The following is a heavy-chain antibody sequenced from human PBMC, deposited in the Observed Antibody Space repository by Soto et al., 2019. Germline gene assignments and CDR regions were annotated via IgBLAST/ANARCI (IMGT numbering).Heavy chain of an antibody. CDR1: GGTSSRYA. Sequence: QVPVVQSGAEVKKPGSSVKVSCKAAGGTSSRYAISWVRQAPGQGLEWMGGIIPIFDTRDYAQKFQGRVTFTADESTSTVYMELSSLTSDDTAVYYCASGGTTVNRRFDYWGQGTLVTVSS. CDR2: IIPIFDTR. J-gene: IGHJ4*02. V-gene: IGHV1-69*01. CDR3: ASGGTTVNRRFDY. D-gene: IGHD4-4*01.